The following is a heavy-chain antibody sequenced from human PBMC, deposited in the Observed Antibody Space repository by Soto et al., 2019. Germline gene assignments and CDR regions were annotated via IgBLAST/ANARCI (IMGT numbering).Heavy chain of an antibody. V-gene: IGHV3-23*01. J-gene: IGHJ4*02. CDR1: GFSFGSYA. CDR2: ISGSDGKT. D-gene: IGHD3-3*01. Sequence: GGSLRLSCAASGFSFGSYALSWVRQAPGKGLEWVSTISGSDGKTFYADSVKGRFSISRDTSQSTLYLQMNSLRADDTAVYYCARWSYLDYWGQGTRVTVSS. CDR3: ARWSYLDY.